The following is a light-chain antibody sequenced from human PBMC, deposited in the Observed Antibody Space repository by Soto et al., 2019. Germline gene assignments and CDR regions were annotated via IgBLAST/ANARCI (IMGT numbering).Light chain of an antibody. J-gene: IGLJ1*01. CDR3: SSYTSSSTLFYV. Sequence: QSVLTQPASVSGAHEQSITISYTRTSSDVGCYNYVSWYQQHPGKAPKLMIYDVSNRPSGVSNRFSGSKSGNTASLTISGLQAEDEADYYCSSYTSSSTLFYVFGTGTKVTVL. CDR1: SSDVGCYNY. V-gene: IGLV2-14*01. CDR2: DVS.